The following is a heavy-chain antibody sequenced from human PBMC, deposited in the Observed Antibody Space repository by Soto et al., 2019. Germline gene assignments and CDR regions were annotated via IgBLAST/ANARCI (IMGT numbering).Heavy chain of an antibody. D-gene: IGHD6-19*01. CDR1: GFTFSSYS. CDR2: ISSSSSTI. V-gene: IGHV3-48*01. CDR3: ARDTGGAAYSRGWSGY. Sequence: EVQLVESGGGLVQPGGSLRLSCAASGFTFSSYSMNWVRQAPGKGLEWVSYISSSSSTIYYADSVKGRFTISRDNAKNSLYLKMNSLRAEDTAVYYCARDTGGAAYSRGWSGYWGQGTLVTVSS. J-gene: IGHJ4*02.